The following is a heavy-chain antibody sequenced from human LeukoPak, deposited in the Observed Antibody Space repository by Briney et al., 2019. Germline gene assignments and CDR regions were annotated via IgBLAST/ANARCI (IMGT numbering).Heavy chain of an antibody. D-gene: IGHD3-22*01. V-gene: IGHV3-23*01. J-gene: IGHJ1*01. CDR1: GFTFTNYA. CDR3: AKDGHYDSSGFTLQY. CDR2: ISSSGANT. Sequence: GGSLRLSCAASGFTFTNYAITWVRQAPGKGLEWVSTISSSGANTYYADSVRGRFTISRDNSKNTLYLQMNSLRVEDTAVYYCAKDGHYDSSGFTLQYWGQGTLVTVSS.